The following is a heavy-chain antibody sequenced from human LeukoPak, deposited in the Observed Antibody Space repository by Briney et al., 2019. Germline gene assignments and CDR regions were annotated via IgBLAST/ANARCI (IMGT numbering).Heavy chain of an antibody. CDR3: ATLERWPNPWDFQH. D-gene: IGHD5-24*01. Sequence: SVKVSCKASGGTFSSYAISWVRQAPGQGLEWMGGIIPIFGTANYAQKFQGRVTITTDESTSTAYMELSSLRSEDTAVYYCATLERWPNPWDFQHWGQGTLVTVS. CDR1: GGTFSSYA. V-gene: IGHV1-69*05. J-gene: IGHJ1*01. CDR2: IIPIFGTA.